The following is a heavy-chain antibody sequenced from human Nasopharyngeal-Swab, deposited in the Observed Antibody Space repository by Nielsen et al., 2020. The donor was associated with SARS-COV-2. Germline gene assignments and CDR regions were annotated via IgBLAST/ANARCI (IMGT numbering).Heavy chain of an antibody. V-gene: IGHV1-46*01. CDR2: INPSGGST. J-gene: IGHJ5*02. Sequence: VKVPRNGCGCMVTSYYLLGARPAPALGLAWMGIINPSGGSTSYAQKFQGRVTMTRDTSTSTVYMELSSLRSEDTAVYYCARVPTVGGDYTDGDHWFDPWGQGTLVTVSS. CDR1: GCMVTSYY. CDR3: ARVPTVGGDYTDGDHWFDP. D-gene: IGHD4-17*01.